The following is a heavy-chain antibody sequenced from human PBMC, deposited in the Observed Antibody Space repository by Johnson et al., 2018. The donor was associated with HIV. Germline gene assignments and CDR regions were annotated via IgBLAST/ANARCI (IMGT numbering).Heavy chain of an antibody. V-gene: IGHV3-30*04. D-gene: IGHD4-23*01. J-gene: IGHJ3*01. CDR2: ISDAAVYK. CDR1: GFAFSNSA. CDR3: AKGLRWIDAYDF. Sequence: QVQLVESGGGVVQPGGSLTLTCEASGFAFSNSALHWVRQAPGKGLEWVAVISDAAVYKHYGDSVKGRFSISRDNSKTTVDLRMNSMRSEDTAVYWCAKGLRWIDAYDFWGQGTMVAVSS.